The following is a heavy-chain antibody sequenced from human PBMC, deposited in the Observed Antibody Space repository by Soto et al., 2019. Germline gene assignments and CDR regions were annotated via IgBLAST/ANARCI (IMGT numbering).Heavy chain of an antibody. V-gene: IGHV2-5*02. CDR3: AHRRPVSSSSGVYYFDY. CDR2: IYWDYDK. CDR1: GFSLSTSGVG. D-gene: IGHD6-6*01. Sequence: SGPTLVKPTQTLTLTCTFSGFSLSTSGVGVGWIRQPPGKALEWLALIYWDYDKRYSPSLKSRLTINKDTSKNQVVLTTTNMDPVDTATYYCAHRRPVSSSSGVYYFDYWGQGTLVTVTS. J-gene: IGHJ4*02.